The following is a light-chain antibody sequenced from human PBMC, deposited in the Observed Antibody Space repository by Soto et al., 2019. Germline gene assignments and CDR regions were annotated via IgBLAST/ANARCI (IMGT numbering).Light chain of an antibody. V-gene: IGKV1-5*01. CDR1: QSISTR. J-gene: IGKJ1*01. Sequence: DIQMTQSPSTLSASVGDRVTITCRASQSISTRLAWYQQKPGKAPKLLIYDASSLQSGVPLRFSGSGSGTDFTLTISSLQPDDFATYYCHQYSSNSETFGQGTKVDIK. CDR2: DAS. CDR3: HQYSSNSET.